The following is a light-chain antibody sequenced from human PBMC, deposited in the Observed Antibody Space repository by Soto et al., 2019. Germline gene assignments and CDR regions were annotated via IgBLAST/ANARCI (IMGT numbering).Light chain of an antibody. V-gene: IGLV2-14*01. CDR1: SSDVGGYNY. Sequence: QSALTQPASVSGSPGQSITISCTGTSSDVGGYNYVSWYQQHPGKAPKLMIYEVSNRPSRVSNGFSGSKSGNTASLTVSGLRAEDEADYYCSSYAGSNNLVFAGGTQLTVL. J-gene: IGLJ3*02. CDR3: SSYAGSNNLV. CDR2: EVS.